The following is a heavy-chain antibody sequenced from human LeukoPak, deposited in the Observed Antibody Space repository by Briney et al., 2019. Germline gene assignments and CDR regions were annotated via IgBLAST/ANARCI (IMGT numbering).Heavy chain of an antibody. J-gene: IGHJ4*02. CDR1: GGSISSGGYY. D-gene: IGHD5-18*01. Sequence: SETLSLTCTVSGGSISSGGYYWSWIRQHPGKGLEWIGYISYSGSTYYNPSLNSRVTISVGTSKSQFSLKLSSVTAADTAVYYCARVRGYSYGELDYWGQGTLVTVPS. V-gene: IGHV4-31*03. CDR2: ISYSGST. CDR3: ARVRGYSYGELDY.